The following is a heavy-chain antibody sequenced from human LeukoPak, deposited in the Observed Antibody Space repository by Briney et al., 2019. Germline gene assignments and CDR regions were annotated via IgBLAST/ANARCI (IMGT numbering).Heavy chain of an antibody. Sequence: PGGSLRLSCAASGFSFSNYWMHWVRQAPGKGLVWVSRINSDGSSTTYADSVKGRFTISRDNAKNTLYLQMNSLRAEDRAVYYCARDGVEFYNWFDPWGQGTLVTVSS. CDR3: ARDGVEFYNWFDP. V-gene: IGHV3-74*01. CDR2: INSDGSST. J-gene: IGHJ5*02. CDR1: GFSFSNYW. D-gene: IGHD2-21*01.